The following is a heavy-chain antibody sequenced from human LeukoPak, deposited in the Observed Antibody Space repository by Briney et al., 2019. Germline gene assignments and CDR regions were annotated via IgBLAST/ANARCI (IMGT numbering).Heavy chain of an antibody. CDR3: ARSYDSSGSDY. J-gene: IGHJ4*02. CDR2: IYTGGST. V-gene: IGHV4-61*02. Sequence: SETLSLTCTVSGGSISSGSYYWSWIRQPAGKGLEWIGRIYTGGSTNYNPSLKSRVTISVDTSKNQFSLKLSSVTAADTAVYYCARSYDSSGSDYWGQGTLVTVSS. D-gene: IGHD3-22*01. CDR1: GGSISSGSYY.